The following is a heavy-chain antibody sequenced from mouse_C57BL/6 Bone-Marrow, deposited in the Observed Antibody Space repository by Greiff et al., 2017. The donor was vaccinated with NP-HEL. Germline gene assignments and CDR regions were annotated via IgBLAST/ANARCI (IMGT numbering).Heavy chain of an antibody. CDR2: IDPDSGGT. Sequence: QVQLQQPGAELVKPGASVKLSCTASGYTFTSYWMHWVKQRPGRGLEWIGRIDPDSGGTKYNEKFKGKATLTVDKPSSTAYMQLSSLTSEDSAVYYSARRTVVDSYWYLDVWGTGTTVTVSS. V-gene: IGHV1-72*01. CDR1: GYTFTSYW. CDR3: ARRTVVDSYWYLDV. D-gene: IGHD1-1*01. J-gene: IGHJ1*03.